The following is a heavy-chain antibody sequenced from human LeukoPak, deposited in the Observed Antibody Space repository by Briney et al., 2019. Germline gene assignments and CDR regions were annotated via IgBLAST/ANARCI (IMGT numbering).Heavy chain of an antibody. V-gene: IGHV4-34*01. Sequence: PSETLSLTCAVYGGSFSGHYWSWIRQPPGKGLEWIGEIHHSGSTNYNPSLKSRVTISVDTSKNQFSLKLSSVTAADTAVYYCARDRFDYWGQGTLVTVSS. J-gene: IGHJ4*02. CDR3: ARDRFDY. CDR1: GGSFSGHY. CDR2: IHHSGST.